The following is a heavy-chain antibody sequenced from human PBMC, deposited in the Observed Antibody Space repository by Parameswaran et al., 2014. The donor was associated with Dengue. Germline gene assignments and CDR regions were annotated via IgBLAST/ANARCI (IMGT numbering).Heavy chain of an antibody. D-gene: IGHD2-2*02. J-gene: IGHJ4*02. CDR3: VKRAVCSSTSCYKYFDY. Sequence: VRQAPGKGLEYVSAISSNGGSTYYADSVKGRFTISRDNSKNTLYLQMSSLRAEDTAVYYCVKRAVCSSTSCYKYFDYWGQGTLVTVSS. CDR2: ISSNGGST. V-gene: IGHV3-64D*06.